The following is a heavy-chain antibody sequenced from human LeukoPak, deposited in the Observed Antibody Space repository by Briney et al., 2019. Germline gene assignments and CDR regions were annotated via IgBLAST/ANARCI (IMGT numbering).Heavy chain of an antibody. Sequence: SETLSLTCTVSGGSISSYYWSWIRQPAGKGLEWIGRIYTSGSTNDNPSLKSRVTMSVDTSKNQFSLKLSSVTAADTAVYYCATSGCSGGSCYSFFPTDEDAFDIWGQGTMVTVSS. V-gene: IGHV4-4*07. CDR2: IYTSGST. J-gene: IGHJ3*02. CDR1: GGSISSYY. CDR3: ATSGCSGGSCYSFFPTDEDAFDI. D-gene: IGHD2-15*01.